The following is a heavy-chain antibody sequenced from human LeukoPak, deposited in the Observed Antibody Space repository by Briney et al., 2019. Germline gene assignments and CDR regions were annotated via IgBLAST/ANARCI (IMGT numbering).Heavy chain of an antibody. CDR1: GLTFSNYN. CDR3: ARDDSSGYPFDY. Sequence: AGGSLRLSCAASGLTFSNYNMNWVRQATGKGLEWVSYISGSSSTIYYADSVKGRFTISRDNAKNSLYLQMNSLRAEDTAVYYCARDDSSGYPFDYWGQGTLVTVSS. V-gene: IGHV3-48*01. J-gene: IGHJ4*02. CDR2: ISGSSSTI. D-gene: IGHD3-22*01.